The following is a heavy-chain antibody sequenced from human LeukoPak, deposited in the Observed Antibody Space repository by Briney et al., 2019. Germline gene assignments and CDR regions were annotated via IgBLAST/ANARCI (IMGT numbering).Heavy chain of an antibody. Sequence: SETLSLTCAVYGGSFSGYYWSWIRQPPGKGLEWIGEINHSGSTNYNPSLKSRVTISVDTSKNQFSLKLGSVTAADTAVYYCARGPLGYYYDSSGYYFDYWGQGTLVTVSS. J-gene: IGHJ4*02. D-gene: IGHD3-22*01. CDR1: GGSFSGYY. CDR2: INHSGST. CDR3: ARGPLGYYYDSSGYYFDY. V-gene: IGHV4-34*01.